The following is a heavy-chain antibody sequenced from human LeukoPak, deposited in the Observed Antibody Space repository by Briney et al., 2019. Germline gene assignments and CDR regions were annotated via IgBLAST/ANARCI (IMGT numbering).Heavy chain of an antibody. CDR1: GFTFSSHW. CDR2: INSDGSRI. CDR3: ARANLYYDILTGYYPAPNDY. D-gene: IGHD3-9*01. V-gene: IGHV3-74*01. Sequence: GGSLRLSCAASGFTFSSHWMHWVRQAPGKGLVWVSRINSDGSRINYADSVKGRFTISRDNAENTLYLQMNSLRGDDTAVYYCARANLYYDILTGYYPAPNDYWGQGTLVTVSS. J-gene: IGHJ4*02.